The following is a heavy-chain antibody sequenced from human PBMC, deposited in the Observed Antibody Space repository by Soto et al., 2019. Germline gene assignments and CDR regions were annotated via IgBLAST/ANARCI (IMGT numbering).Heavy chain of an antibody. CDR2: ISSSSSYI. Sequence: GGSLRLSCAASGFTFSSYSMNWVRQAPGKGLEWVSSISSSSSYIYYADSVKGRFTISRDNAKNSLYLQMNSLRAEDTAVYYCARDSILGGVNWFDPWGQGTLVTVSS. CDR3: ARDSILGGVNWFDP. V-gene: IGHV3-21*01. D-gene: IGHD2-15*01. J-gene: IGHJ5*02. CDR1: GFTFSSYS.